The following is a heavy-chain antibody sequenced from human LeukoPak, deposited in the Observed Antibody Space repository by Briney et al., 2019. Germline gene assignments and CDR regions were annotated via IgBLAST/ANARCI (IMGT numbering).Heavy chain of an antibody. D-gene: IGHD3-3*01. Sequence: ASVKISCKTSGYTFTDYYIHWVRQAPGQGLEWMGWINPDSGYTNYAQKFQGRVTMTRDTSINTAYMELSRLTSDDTAVYYCATDPRTTVFGTFRYYYMDVWGEGTTVAVSS. J-gene: IGHJ6*03. CDR1: GYTFTDYY. CDR3: ATDPRTTVFGTFRYYYMDV. CDR2: INPDSGYT. V-gene: IGHV1-2*02.